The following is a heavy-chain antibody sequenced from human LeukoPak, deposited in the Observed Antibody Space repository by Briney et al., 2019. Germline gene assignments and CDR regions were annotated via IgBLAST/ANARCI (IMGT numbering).Heavy chain of an antibody. V-gene: IGHV4-4*08. CDR1: GSSISSAY. D-gene: IGHD4-17*01. J-gene: IGHJ4*02. Sequence: PSETLSLTCTVSGSSISSAYWSWIRQPPGEGLDWIGFIYNSGRTHYNPSLKSRLTISVDTSKNQFSLKLSSVTAADTALYYCARSTYATETKPYYFDYWGQGTLVTVSS. CDR2: IYNSGRT. CDR3: ARSTYATETKPYYFDY.